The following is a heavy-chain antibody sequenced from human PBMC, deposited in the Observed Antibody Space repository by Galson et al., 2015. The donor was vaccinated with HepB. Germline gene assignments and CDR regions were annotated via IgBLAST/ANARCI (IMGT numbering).Heavy chain of an antibody. V-gene: IGHV3-15*01. CDR2: IKSKTDGGTT. D-gene: IGHD3-22*01. CDR3: TTETGGVWWDDSSGYYFDY. J-gene: IGHJ4*02. Sequence: SLRLSCAASGFTFSNAWMSWVRQAPGKGLEWVGRIKSKTDGGTTDYAAPVKGRFTISRDDSKNTLYLQMNSLKTEDTAVYYCTTETGGVWWDDSSGYYFDYWGQGTLVTVSS. CDR1: GFTFSNAW.